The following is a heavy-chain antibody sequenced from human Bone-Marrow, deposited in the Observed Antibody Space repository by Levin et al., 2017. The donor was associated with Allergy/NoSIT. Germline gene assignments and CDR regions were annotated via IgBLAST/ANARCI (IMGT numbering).Heavy chain of an antibody. Sequence: SQTLSLTCTVSGGSISSGGNYWSWIRQHPGKGLEWIGYIYHSGNTYYNPSLKSRVMISVDTSKNQFSLKVSSVTAADTAVYYCTREDGSTIDYWGQGILVTVSS. D-gene: IGHD1/OR15-1a*01. CDR2: IYHSGNT. J-gene: IGHJ4*02. V-gene: IGHV4-31*03. CDR3: TREDGSTIDY. CDR1: GGSISSGGNY.